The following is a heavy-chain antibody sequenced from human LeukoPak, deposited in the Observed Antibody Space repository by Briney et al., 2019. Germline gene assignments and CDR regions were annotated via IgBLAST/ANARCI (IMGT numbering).Heavy chain of an antibody. CDR2: ISYDGSNK. CDR1: GFTFSSYA. V-gene: IGHV3-30-3*01. Sequence: GGSLRLSCAASGFTFSSYAMHWVRQAPGKGLEWVAVISYDGSNKYYADSVKGRFTISRDNSKNTLYLQMNSLRAEDTAVYYCARESGAFDIWGQGTMVTVSS. CDR3: ARESGAFDI. J-gene: IGHJ3*02.